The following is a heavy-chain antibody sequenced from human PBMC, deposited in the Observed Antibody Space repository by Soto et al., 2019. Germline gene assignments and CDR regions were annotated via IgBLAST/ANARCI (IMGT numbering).Heavy chain of an antibody. J-gene: IGHJ5*02. CDR2: IKQDGSEK. D-gene: IGHD3-16*01. CDR3: ARGGRDAYDGFAP. CDR1: GFTFSDYW. V-gene: IGHV3-7*01. Sequence: EAQLVESGGGLVQPGGSLRVSCAVSGFTFSDYWMSWVRQAPGKGLEWVAKIKQDGSEKDYVDSVKGRFTISRDNANNSLYLHMYSLRGEDTAIYYCARGGRDAYDGFAPWGQGTLVTVSS.